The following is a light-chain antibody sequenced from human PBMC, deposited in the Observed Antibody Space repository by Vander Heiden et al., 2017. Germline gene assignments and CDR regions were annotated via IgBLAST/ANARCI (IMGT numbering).Light chain of an antibody. V-gene: IGKV1-33*01. CDR1: QDIRNR. CDR2: DAS. J-gene: IGKJ2*01. CDR3: QQYDNLPPMYT. Sequence: DIQMTQSPSSLSASVGDRVTITCQASQDIRNRLNWYQQKPGKAPKLLIYDASNLETGVTSRFSGSRSGTDFTFTISSLQPEDIAAYYCQQYDNLPPMYTFGQGTKLEIK.